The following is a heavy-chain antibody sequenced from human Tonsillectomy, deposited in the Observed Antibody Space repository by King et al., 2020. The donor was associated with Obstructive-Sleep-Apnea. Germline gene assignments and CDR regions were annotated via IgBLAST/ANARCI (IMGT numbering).Heavy chain of an antibody. D-gene: IGHD5-12*01. Sequence: QLVQSGGGLVQPGRSLRLSCAASGFTFDDYAMHWGRQAPGKGLEWVSGISWNSCSIGYADSVKGRFTISRDNAKNSLYLQMNSLRAEDTALYYCAKDNSGYVEYYFDYWGQGTLVTVSS. CDR1: GFTFDDYA. CDR2: ISWNSCSI. CDR3: AKDNSGYVEYYFDY. J-gene: IGHJ4*02. V-gene: IGHV3-9*01.